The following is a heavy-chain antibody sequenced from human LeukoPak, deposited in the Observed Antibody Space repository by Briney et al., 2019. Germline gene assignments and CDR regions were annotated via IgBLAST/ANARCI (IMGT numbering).Heavy chain of an antibody. V-gene: IGHV4-59*01. CDR3: ARAVDAGAFDI. CDR2: IYYSGST. Sequence: SETLSLTCTVSGGSMNSYYWSWIRQPPGKGLEWIGYIYYSGSTNYNPSLKSRVTISVDTSKNQFSLKLSSVTAADTAVYYCARAVDAGAFDIWGQGTMVTVSS. D-gene: IGHD5-12*01. CDR1: GGSMNSYY. J-gene: IGHJ3*02.